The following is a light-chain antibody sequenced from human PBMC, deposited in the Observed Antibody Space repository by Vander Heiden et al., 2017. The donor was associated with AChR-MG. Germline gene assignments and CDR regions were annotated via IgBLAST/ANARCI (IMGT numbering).Light chain of an antibody. Sequence: QSVLTQPPASPAAPGQIVCVSCSGSTSNMGENDVAWYQQLPGKAPKLLFFDNNKRPSGLPHRFSASKSGTSATLDIAGLQAGDEADYYCGTWDSSLNVWVFGGGTKLRVL. V-gene: IGLV1-51*01. CDR1: TSNMGEND. J-gene: IGLJ3*02. CDR3: GTWDSSLNVWV. CDR2: DNN.